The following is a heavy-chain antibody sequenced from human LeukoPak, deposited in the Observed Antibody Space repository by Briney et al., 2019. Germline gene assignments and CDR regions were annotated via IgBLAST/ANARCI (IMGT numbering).Heavy chain of an antibody. V-gene: IGHV4-34*01. CDR2: INHSGST. CDR3: AGAGGAGNGWFDP. CDR1: GGSFSGYY. J-gene: IGHJ5*02. Sequence: SETLSLTCAVYGGSFSGYYWSWIRQPPGKGLEWIGEINHSGSTNYNPSLKSRVTISVDTSKNQFSLKLSSVTAADTAVYYCAGAGGAGNGWFDPWGQGTLVTVSS. D-gene: IGHD1-26*01.